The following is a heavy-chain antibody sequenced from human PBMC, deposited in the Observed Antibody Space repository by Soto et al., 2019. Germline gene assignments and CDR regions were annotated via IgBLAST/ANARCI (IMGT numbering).Heavy chain of an antibody. Sequence: GASVKVSCKASGYTFTSYAMHWVRQAPGQRLEWMGWINAGNGNTKYSQKFQGRVTITRDTSASTAYMELSSLRSEDTAAYYCARDLTGYSYGGYWGQGTLVTVSS. CDR1: GYTFTSYA. J-gene: IGHJ4*02. CDR2: INAGNGNT. D-gene: IGHD5-18*01. CDR3: ARDLTGYSYGGY. V-gene: IGHV1-3*01.